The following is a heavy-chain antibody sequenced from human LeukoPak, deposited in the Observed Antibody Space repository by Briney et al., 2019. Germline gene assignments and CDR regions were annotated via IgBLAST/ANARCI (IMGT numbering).Heavy chain of an antibody. J-gene: IGHJ3*02. D-gene: IGHD3-10*01. Sequence: SQTLSLTCAVSGGSISSGGYSWSWIRQPPGKGLEWIGYIYHSGSTYYNPSLKSRVTISVDRSKNQFSLKLSSVTAADTAVYYCARDVGNYYGSGSYLAFDIWGQGTMVTVSS. V-gene: IGHV4-30-2*01. CDR2: IYHSGST. CDR3: ARDVGNYYGSGSYLAFDI. CDR1: GGSISSGGYS.